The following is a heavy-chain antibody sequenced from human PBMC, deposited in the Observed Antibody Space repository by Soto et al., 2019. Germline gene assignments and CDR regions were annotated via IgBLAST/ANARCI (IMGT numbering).Heavy chain of an antibody. Sequence: PGVSLKISCKGSGYSFTSYWIGWVRQMPGKGLEWVGIIYPGDSDTRYSPSFQGQVTISADKSISTAYLQWSSLKASDTAMYYCARHFLGPRGNIAAAGTWGQGTLVTVSS. J-gene: IGHJ5*02. V-gene: IGHV5-51*01. CDR2: IYPGDSDT. CDR1: GYSFTSYW. CDR3: ARHFLGPRGNIAAAGT. D-gene: IGHD6-13*01.